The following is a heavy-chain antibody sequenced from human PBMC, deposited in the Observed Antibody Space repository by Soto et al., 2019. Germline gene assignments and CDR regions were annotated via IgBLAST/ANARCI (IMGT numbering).Heavy chain of an antibody. J-gene: IGHJ6*02. V-gene: IGHV3-64D*06. Sequence: RGSVRLSCSVSGFTFINYYMHWVRQAPGKGLEYVSSISSNGHSTYYPDSVKGRFTISRDNSKNMLYLQMSSLRVDDTAMYYCVKDRWVGVWGQGTTVTVSS. CDR3: VKDRWVGV. CDR2: ISSNGHST. CDR1: GFTFINYY.